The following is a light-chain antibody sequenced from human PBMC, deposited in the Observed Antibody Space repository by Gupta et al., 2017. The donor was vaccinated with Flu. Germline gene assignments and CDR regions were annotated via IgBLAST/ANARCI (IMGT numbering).Light chain of an antibody. CDR3: QQSFRKSFT. J-gene: IGKJ3*01. Sequence: PSSLSASVGDRVSITCRASQSIGKYLNWYQQEPGKAPKVLIHAASTLQSGGPSRFSGSGSGTEFTLTISSLEPEDFVTYYCQQSFRKSFTFGPGTKVEIK. CDR1: QSIGKY. CDR2: AAS. V-gene: IGKV1-39*01.